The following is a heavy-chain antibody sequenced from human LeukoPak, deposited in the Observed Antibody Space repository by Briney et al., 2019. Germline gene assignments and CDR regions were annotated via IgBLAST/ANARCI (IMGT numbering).Heavy chain of an antibody. V-gene: IGHV3-74*01. CDR2: INSDGSST. J-gene: IGHJ6*04. CDR1: GFTFGSYW. D-gene: IGHD6-13*01. Sequence: GGSLRLSCAASGFTFGSYWMHWVRHAPGKGLVWVSRINSDGSSTNYADSVKGRFTISRDNAKNTLYLQMNSLRAEDTAVYYCARRRQLVQNFAYYYYYGMDVWGKGTTVTVSS. CDR3: ARRRQLVQNFAYYYYYGMDV.